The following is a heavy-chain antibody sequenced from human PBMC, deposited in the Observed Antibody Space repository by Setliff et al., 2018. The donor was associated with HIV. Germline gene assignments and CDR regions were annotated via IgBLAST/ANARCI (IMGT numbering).Heavy chain of an antibody. D-gene: IGHD5-12*01. CDR2: IYPHDSDT. CDR3: ARKSPNIVTTTYGLDV. V-gene: IGHV5-51*01. Sequence: PGESLKISCKASEYSFTIYWIVWVRQMPGKGLEWIGIIYPHDSDTRYNSSFQGQVTMSVDKSINTAYLQWSGLKASDTAIYYCARKSPNIVTTTYGLDVWGQGTTVTVSS. CDR1: EYSFTIYW. J-gene: IGHJ6*02.